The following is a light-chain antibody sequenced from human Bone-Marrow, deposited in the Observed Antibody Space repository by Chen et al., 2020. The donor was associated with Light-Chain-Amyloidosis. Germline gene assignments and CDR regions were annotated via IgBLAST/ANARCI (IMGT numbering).Light chain of an antibody. V-gene: IGLV1-47*01. CDR1: SSNIGITY. J-gene: IGLJ1*01. Sequence: QSVLTQPPSASGTPGQRVTISCSVASSNIGITYVYWYQHFPVAATNLLIHRNTQRPSGVPDRLSASKSGTSACLAISGLRSEDEADYYCAAWDGSLSGYVFGTGTKVIVL. CDR3: AAWDGSLSGYV. CDR2: RNT.